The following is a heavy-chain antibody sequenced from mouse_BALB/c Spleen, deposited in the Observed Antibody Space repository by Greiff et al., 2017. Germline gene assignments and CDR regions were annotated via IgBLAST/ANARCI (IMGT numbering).Heavy chain of an antibody. CDR1: GYSITSDYA. Sequence: EVQLVESGPGLVKPSQSLSLTCTVTGYSITSDYAWNWIRQFPGNKLEWMGYISYSGSTSYNPSLKSRISITRDTSKNQFFLQLNSVTTEDTATYYCAIRGGYGNFPYWGQGTTLTVSS. J-gene: IGHJ2*01. V-gene: IGHV3-2*02. CDR3: AIRGGYGNFPY. CDR2: ISYSGST. D-gene: IGHD2-1*01.